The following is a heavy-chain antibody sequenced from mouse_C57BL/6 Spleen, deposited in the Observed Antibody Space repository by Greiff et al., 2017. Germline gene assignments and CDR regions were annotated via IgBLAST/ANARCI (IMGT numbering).Heavy chain of an antibody. CDR2: IYPSDSET. V-gene: IGHV1-61*01. CDR3: ARERNAMDY. J-gene: IGHJ4*01. Sequence: VQLQQSGAELVRPGSSVKLSCKASGYTFTSYWMDWVKQRPGQGLEWIGNIYPSDSETHYNQKFKDKATVTVDKSSTPAYMQLSSLTSADSAVYYCARERNAMDYWGQGTSVTVSS. CDR1: GYTFTSYW.